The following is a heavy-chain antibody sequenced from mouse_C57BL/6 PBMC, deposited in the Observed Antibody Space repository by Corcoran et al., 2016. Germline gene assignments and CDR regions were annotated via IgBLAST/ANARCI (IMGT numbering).Heavy chain of an antibody. CDR1: GYTFTDYY. Sequence: EVQLQQSGPELVKPGASVKISCKASGYTFTDYYMNWVKQSHGKSLEWIGDINPNNGGTSYNQKFKGKATLTVDKSSSTAYMELRSLTSEDSAVYYCARWRDWDTYAMDYWGQGTSVTVSS. CDR2: INPNNGGT. CDR3: ARWRDWDTYAMDY. D-gene: IGHD4-1*01. J-gene: IGHJ4*01. V-gene: IGHV1-26*01.